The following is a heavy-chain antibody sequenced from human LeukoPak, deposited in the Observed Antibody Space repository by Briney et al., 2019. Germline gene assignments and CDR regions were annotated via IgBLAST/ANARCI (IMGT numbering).Heavy chain of an antibody. V-gene: IGHV1-69*04. J-gene: IGHJ4*02. CDR2: IIPILGIA. CDR1: GGTFSSYT. D-gene: IGHD3-22*01. Sequence: SVKVSCKASGGTFSSYTISWVRQAPGQGLEWMGRIIPILGIANYAQKFQGRVTITADKSTSTAYMELSSLRSEDTAVYYCAREGDYYDSSGFFGYWGQGTLVTVSS. CDR3: AREGDYYDSSGFFGY.